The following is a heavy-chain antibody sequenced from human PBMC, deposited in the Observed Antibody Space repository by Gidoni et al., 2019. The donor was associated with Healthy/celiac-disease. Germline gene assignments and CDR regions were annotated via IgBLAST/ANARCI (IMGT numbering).Heavy chain of an antibody. CDR1: GFTFISYA. V-gene: IGHV3-23*01. CDR2: MRGSGGST. Sequence: VQLLESGGGLVQPGGSLRLSCAASGFTFISYAMSWVRQAPGKGLEWVSAMRGSGGSTYYAESVKGRFTISRDNSKNTLYLQMNSRRAEDTDVYYCAKGSGSDYNVYYFDYWGQGTLVTVSS. J-gene: IGHJ4*02. CDR3: AKGSGSDYNVYYFDY. D-gene: IGHD3-10*01.